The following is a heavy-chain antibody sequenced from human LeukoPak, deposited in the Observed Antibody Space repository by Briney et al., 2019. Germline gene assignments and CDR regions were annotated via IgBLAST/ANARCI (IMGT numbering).Heavy chain of an antibody. CDR1: GFSFSSYV. Sequence: GGSLRLSCAASGFSFSSYVMSWVRQAPGKGLEWVSGVSGSGGNTYYADSVKGRFTISRDSSKNTLYLQMNSLRAEDTAVYYCAKDRGYNIPGRTSDYWGQGILVTVSS. J-gene: IGHJ4*02. V-gene: IGHV3-23*01. CDR3: AKDRGYNIPGRTSDY. CDR2: VSGSGGNT. D-gene: IGHD5-24*01.